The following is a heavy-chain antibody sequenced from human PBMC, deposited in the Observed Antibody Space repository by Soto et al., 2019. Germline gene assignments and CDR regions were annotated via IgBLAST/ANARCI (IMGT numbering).Heavy chain of an antibody. D-gene: IGHD3-22*01. V-gene: IGHV3-74*01. CDR1: GFTFSSYW. CDR3: ARGDGDYYDGNGYLGRH. J-gene: IGHJ4*02. Sequence: EVQLVESGGGLVQPGGSLRLSCAASGFTFSSYWMHWVRQAPGKGLVWVSRINSDGSRTSYADSAKGRFTISRDNAKNTLYLQMNSRRAEDTAVSYCARGDGDYYDGNGYLGRHWGQGTLVTVSS. CDR2: INSDGSRT.